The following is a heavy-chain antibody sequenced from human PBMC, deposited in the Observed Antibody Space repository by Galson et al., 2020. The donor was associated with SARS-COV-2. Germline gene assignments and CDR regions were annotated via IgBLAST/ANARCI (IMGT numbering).Heavy chain of an antibody. Sequence: SETLSLTCTVSGYSISSGYYWGWIRQPPGKGLEWIGSIYHSGSTYYNPSLKSRVTISVDTSKNQFSLKLSSVTAADTAVYYCARAGIAAAGGATWGQGTLVTVSS. CDR3: ARAGIAAAGGAT. CDR1: GYSISSGYY. V-gene: IGHV4-38-2*02. J-gene: IGHJ4*02. D-gene: IGHD6-13*01. CDR2: IYHSGST.